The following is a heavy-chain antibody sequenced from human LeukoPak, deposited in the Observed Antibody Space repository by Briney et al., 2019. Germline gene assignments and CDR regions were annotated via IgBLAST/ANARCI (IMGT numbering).Heavy chain of an antibody. Sequence: GASVKVSCKASGGTFSSYAISWVRQAPGQGLEWMGRIIPILGIANYAQKFQGRVTITADKSTSTAYMELSSLRSEDTAVYYCASPVDDILTVFDYWGQGTLVTVSS. J-gene: IGHJ4*02. CDR3: ASPVDDILTVFDY. CDR1: GGTFSSYA. D-gene: IGHD3-9*01. V-gene: IGHV1-69*04. CDR2: IIPILGIA.